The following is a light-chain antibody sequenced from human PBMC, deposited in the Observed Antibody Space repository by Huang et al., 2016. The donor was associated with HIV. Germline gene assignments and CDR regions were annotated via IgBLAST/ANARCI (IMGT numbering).Light chain of an antibody. J-gene: IGKJ4*01. CDR1: QSVLNRSNNKDY. CDR3: QQYYTTPLT. CDR2: WAS. Sequence: DIVMTQSPDFLAVSLGERATINCKSSQSVLNRSNNKDYLAWYQQKPGQPPKLLIYWASTRLSGVPERLSGSGSGTDFTLTISTLQAEDVAVYFCQQYYTTPLTFGGGTKVEIK. V-gene: IGKV4-1*01.